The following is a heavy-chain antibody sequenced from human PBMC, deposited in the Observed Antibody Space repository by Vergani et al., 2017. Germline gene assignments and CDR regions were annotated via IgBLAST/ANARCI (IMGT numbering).Heavy chain of an antibody. CDR1: GGTFSSYA. CDR2: IIPIFGTA. J-gene: IGHJ6*02. Sequence: QVQLVQSGAEVKKPGSSVKVSCKASGGTFSSYAISWVRQAPGQGLEWMGRIIPIFGTANYAQKFQGRVTITADESTSTAYMGLSSLRSEDTAVYYCASTYYDIWTGLAYYYYGMDVWGQGTTVTVSS. D-gene: IGHD3-9*01. V-gene: IGHV1-69*13. CDR3: ASTYYDIWTGLAYYYYGMDV.